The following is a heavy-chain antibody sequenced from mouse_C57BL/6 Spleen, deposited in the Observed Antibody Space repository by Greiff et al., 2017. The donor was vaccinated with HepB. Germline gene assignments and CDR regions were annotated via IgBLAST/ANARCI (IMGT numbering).Heavy chain of an antibody. D-gene: IGHD2-4*01. V-gene: IGHV2-9-1*01. CDR2: IWTGGGT. CDR1: GFSLTSYA. CDR3: ALDYDCSMDY. Sequence: VMLVESGPGLVAPSQSLYITCTVTGFSLTSYAISWVRQPPGKGLEWLGVIWTGGGTNYNSALKSRLSISKDNTKSQVFLKMNSLQTDDTSRYYCALDYDCSMDYWGQGTSVTVSS. J-gene: IGHJ4*01.